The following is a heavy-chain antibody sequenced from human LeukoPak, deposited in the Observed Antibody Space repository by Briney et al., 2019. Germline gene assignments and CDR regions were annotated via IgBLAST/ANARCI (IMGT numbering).Heavy chain of an antibody. V-gene: IGHV1-69*04. D-gene: IGHD1-26*01. CDR3: ARVGATTLRDDY. CDR2: IIPILGIA. J-gene: IGHJ4*02. Sequence: SVKVSCKASGGTFSSYAISWVRQAPGQGLEWMGRIIPILGIANYAQKFQGRVTITADKSTSTAYMELSSLRSEDTAVYYCARVGATTLRDDYWGQGTLVTVSS. CDR1: GGTFSSYA.